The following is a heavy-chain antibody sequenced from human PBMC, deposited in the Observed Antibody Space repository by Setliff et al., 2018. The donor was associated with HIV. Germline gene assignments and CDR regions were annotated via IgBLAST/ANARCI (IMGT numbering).Heavy chain of an antibody. CDR2: MNTDGSST. Sequence: LRLPCAASGFSFSSYWMHWVRQAPGKGLVWVSRMNTDGSSTSYADSVKGRFTISRDNAKNTLYLQMNSLRAEDTAVYYCARGVRGVVNGMDVWGQGTTVTVSS. D-gene: IGHD3-10*01. J-gene: IGHJ6*02. CDR3: ARGVRGVVNGMDV. CDR1: GFSFSSYW. V-gene: IGHV3-74*01.